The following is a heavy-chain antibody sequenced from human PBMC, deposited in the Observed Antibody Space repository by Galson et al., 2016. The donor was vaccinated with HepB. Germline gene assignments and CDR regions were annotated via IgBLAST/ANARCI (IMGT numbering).Heavy chain of an antibody. D-gene: IGHD3-10*01. J-gene: IGHJ4*02. Sequence: QSGAEVKKPGESLRISCKGSGYNFANYWIGWVRQMPGRGLEWMGIIFPGDSDTRYSPSLEGQVTISADNSLSTAYLQWSSLRASDTATYYCARTISLLRGVVRGMDVWGQGPLVTVSS. CDR1: GYNFANYW. CDR2: IFPGDSDT. V-gene: IGHV5-51*01. CDR3: ARTISLLRGVVRGMDV.